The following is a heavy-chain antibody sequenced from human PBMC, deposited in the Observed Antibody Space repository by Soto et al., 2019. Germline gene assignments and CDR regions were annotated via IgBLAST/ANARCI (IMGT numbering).Heavy chain of an antibody. D-gene: IGHD3-16*01. CDR1: GGSISSYY. CDR3: ARDTSHGVTIGGLDS. V-gene: IGHV4-59*01. J-gene: IGHJ4*02. CDR2: ISYSESP. Sequence: SETLSLTCTVSGGSISSYYWSWIRQPPGKGLEWIGYISYSESPNYNPSLKSRVTISVNMYKNQFSLKLSSVTAADTAVYYCARDTSHGVTIGGLDSWGRGTLVTVSS.